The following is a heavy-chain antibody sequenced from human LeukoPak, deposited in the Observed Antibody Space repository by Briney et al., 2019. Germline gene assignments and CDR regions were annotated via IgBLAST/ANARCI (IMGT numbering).Heavy chain of an antibody. CDR1: GYTFTSYG. CDR3: ARCAGSYGNDAFDI. J-gene: IGHJ3*02. D-gene: IGHD1-26*01. Sequence: ASVKVSCKASGYTFTSYGISWVRHAPGQGLEWMGWISAYNGNTNYAQKLQGRVTMTTDTSTSTAYMELRSLRSDNTAVYYCARCAGSYGNDAFDIWGQGTMVTVSS. CDR2: ISAYNGNT. V-gene: IGHV1-18*01.